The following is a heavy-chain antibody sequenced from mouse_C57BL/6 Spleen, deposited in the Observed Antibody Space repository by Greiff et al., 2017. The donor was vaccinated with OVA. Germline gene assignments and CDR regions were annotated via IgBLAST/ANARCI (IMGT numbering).Heavy chain of an antibody. CDR1: GYAFSSSW. J-gene: IGHJ4*01. D-gene: IGHD1-1*01. V-gene: IGHV1-82*01. CDR3: ARTDYYGRGAMDY. Sequence: QVQLQQSGPELVKPGASVKISCKASGYAFSSSWMNWVKQRPGKGLEWIGRIYPGDGDTNYNGKFKGKATLTADQSSSTAYMQLSSLTSEDSAVYFCARTDYYGRGAMDYWGQGTSVTVSS. CDR2: IYPGDGDT.